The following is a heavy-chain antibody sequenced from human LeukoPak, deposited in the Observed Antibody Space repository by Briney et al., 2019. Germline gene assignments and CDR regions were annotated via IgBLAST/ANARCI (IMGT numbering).Heavy chain of an antibody. D-gene: IGHD1-26*01. CDR3: ARGVGATHFDY. Sequence: SETLSLTCSVSGGSITTYYWTWIRQLPGKGLEWSGYVHYRGSTNYNPSLKNRVTMSQDTSTNQFSLKLGSVTAADTAVYYCARGVGATHFDYWGQGTLVTVSS. V-gene: IGHV4-59*01. J-gene: IGHJ4*02. CDR1: GGSITTYY. CDR2: VHYRGST.